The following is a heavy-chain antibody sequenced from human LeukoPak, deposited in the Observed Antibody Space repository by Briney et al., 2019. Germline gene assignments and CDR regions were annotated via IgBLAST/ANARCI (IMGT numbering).Heavy chain of an antibody. CDR1: GYTFTGYY. Sequence: ASVKVSCKASGYTFTGYYIHWVRQAPGQGLEWMGWIDPNTGGPKYGQKLQGRVTLTRDTSISTAYMELSRLTSDDTAVYYCARGGWSTLVRGVTLFDYWGQGTLVSVSS. CDR2: IDPNTGGP. D-gene: IGHD3-10*01. CDR3: ARGGWSTLVRGVTLFDY. J-gene: IGHJ4*02. V-gene: IGHV1-2*02.